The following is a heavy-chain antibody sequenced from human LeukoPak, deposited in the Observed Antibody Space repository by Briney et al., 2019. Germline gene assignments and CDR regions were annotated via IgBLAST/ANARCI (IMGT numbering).Heavy chain of an antibody. Sequence: SVKVSCKGSGGTFSSYAISWVRQAPGQGVEWMGGVIPIFGTANYAQKFQGRVTITTDESTSTAYMELSSLRSEDTAVYYCARAPMTTVNYYYYMDVWGKGTTVTVSS. J-gene: IGHJ6*03. CDR2: VIPIFGTA. D-gene: IGHD4-17*01. CDR3: ARAPMTTVNYYYYMDV. CDR1: GGTFSSYA. V-gene: IGHV1-69*05.